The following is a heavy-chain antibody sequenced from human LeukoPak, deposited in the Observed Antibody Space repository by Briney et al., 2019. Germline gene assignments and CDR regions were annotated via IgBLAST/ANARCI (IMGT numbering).Heavy chain of an antibody. Sequence: PSETLSLTCTVSGGSISSGGYYWSWIRQHPGKGLEWIGYIYYSGSTYYNPSLKSRVTISVDTSKNQFSLKLSSVTAADTAVYYCAGSGYDRSKFDPWGQGTLVTVSS. J-gene: IGHJ5*02. CDR1: GGSISSGGYY. V-gene: IGHV4-31*03. CDR3: AGSGYDRSKFDP. CDR2: IYYSGST. D-gene: IGHD5-12*01.